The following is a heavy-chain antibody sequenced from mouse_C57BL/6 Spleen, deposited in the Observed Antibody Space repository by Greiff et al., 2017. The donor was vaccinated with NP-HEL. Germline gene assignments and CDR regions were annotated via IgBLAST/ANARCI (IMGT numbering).Heavy chain of an antibody. J-gene: IGHJ1*03. CDR3: ARKHYSNYWYFDV. V-gene: IGHV2-2*01. CDR2: IWSGGST. D-gene: IGHD2-5*01. CDR1: GFSLTSYG. Sequence: VKLVESGPGLVQPSQSLSITCTVSGFSLTSYGVHWVRQSPGKGLEWLGVIWSGGSTDYNAAFISRLSISKDNSKSQVFFKMNSLQADDTAIYYCARKHYSNYWYFDVWGTGTTVTVSS.